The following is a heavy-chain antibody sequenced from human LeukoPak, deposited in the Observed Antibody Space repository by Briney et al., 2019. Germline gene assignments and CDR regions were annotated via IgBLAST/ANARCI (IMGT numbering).Heavy chain of an antibody. D-gene: IGHD2-8*01. J-gene: IGHJ4*02. CDR1: GFTFISFT. CDR2: ISTTSDYI. Sequence: GGSLRLSCAASGFTFISFTMNWVRQAPGKGLEWVSSISTTSDYIYYADSVKGRLTISRDNAKNSLYLQMNSLRADDTAVYYCARLARWSFDYWGQGALVTVSS. V-gene: IGHV3-21*01. CDR3: ARLARWSFDY.